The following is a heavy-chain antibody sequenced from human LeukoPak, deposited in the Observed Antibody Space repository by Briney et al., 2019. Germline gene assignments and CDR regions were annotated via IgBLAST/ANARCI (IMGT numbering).Heavy chain of an antibody. D-gene: IGHD6-19*01. V-gene: IGHV4-34*01. CDR2: INHSGST. CDR1: GGSFSGYY. CDR3: ARGRRGSIAVAGTPYYYYGMDV. Sequence: SETLSLTCAVYGGSFSGYYWSWIRQPPGKGLEWIGEINHSGSTNYNPSLKSRVTISVDTSKNQFSLKLSSVTAADTAVYYCARGRRGSIAVAGTPYYYYGMDVWGQGTTVTVSS. J-gene: IGHJ6*02.